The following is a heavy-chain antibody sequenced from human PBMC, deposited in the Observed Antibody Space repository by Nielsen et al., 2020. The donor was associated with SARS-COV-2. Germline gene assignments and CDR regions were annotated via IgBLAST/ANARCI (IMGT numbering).Heavy chain of an antibody. D-gene: IGHD5-18*01. V-gene: IGHV4-59*12. CDR1: GGSISSYY. Sequence: SETLSPTCTVSGGSISSYYWSWIRQPPGKGLEWIGYIYYSGSTNYNPSLKSRVTISVDTSKNQFSLKLSSVTAADTAVYYCARDQLWSSGYMDVWGKGTTVTVSS. CDR3: ARDQLWSSGYMDV. CDR2: IYYSGST. J-gene: IGHJ6*03.